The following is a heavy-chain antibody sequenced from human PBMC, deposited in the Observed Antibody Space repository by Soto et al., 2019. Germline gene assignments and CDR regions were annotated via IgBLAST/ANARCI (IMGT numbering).Heavy chain of an antibody. D-gene: IGHD4-17*01. CDR1: GYTFTGYY. CDR2: INPNSGGT. V-gene: IGHV1-2*04. CDR3: ARVSYGDYDPFFDY. Sequence: GASVKVSCKASGYTFTGYYMHWVRQAPGQGLEWMGWINPNSGGTNYAQKFQGWVTMTRDTSISTAYMELSRLRSDDTAVYYCARVSYGDYDPFFDYWGQGTLVTVSS. J-gene: IGHJ4*02.